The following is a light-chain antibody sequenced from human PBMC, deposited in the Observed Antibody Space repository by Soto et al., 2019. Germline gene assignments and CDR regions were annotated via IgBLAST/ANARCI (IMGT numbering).Light chain of an antibody. CDR2: ENN. CDR1: SSNIGNNY. CDR3: GTWDSILSAYV. Sequence: QSVLTQPPSVSAAPGQKVTISCSGSSSNIGNNYVSWYQQLPGTAPKLLIYENNKRPSGIPDRFSGSKSGTSATLGITGLQTGDEADYYCGTWDSILSAYVFGTWNKLTVL. J-gene: IGLJ1*01. V-gene: IGLV1-51*02.